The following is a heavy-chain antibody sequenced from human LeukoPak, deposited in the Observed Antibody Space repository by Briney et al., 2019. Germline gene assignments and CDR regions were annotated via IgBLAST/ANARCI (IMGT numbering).Heavy chain of an antibody. CDR3: ARDRYYYDSSGYLYFDY. J-gene: IGHJ4*02. D-gene: IGHD3-22*01. CDR2: FSSSGST. V-gene: IGHV4-4*07. CDR1: GDSISYFY. Sequence: PSETLSLTCSVSGDSISYFYWSWIRQAAGKGLEWIGRFSSSGSTDYNASLKSRVTMSVDTSKNQLSLKLSSVTAADTAVYYCARDRYYYDSSGYLYFDYWGQGTLVTVSS.